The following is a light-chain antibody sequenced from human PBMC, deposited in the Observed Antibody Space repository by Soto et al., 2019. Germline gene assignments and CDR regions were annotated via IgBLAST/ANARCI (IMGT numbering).Light chain of an antibody. CDR3: QSFDSSLSGYV. J-gene: IGLJ1*01. V-gene: IGLV1-40*01. Sequence: QSVLTQPPSVSGAPGQRVTISCTGSSSNIGAGYDVHWYQQLPGTAPKLLMYGNDNRPSGVPDRFSGSKSGTSASLAITGLQAEDEADYYCQSFDSSLSGYVFGTGTKLTVL. CDR1: SSNIGAGYD. CDR2: GND.